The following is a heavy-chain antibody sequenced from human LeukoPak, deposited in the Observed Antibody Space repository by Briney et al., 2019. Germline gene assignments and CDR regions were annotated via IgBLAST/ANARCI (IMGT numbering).Heavy chain of an antibody. J-gene: IGHJ4*02. CDR2: IFASGWS. V-gene: IGHV4-4*07. Sequence: SETLSLTCTVSGDSISSYYWIWIRQPAGKRLEYIGRIFASGWSNYNPSLKSRVSMSVDMSKNQFSLKLSSVTAADTAVYYCARDRDTYGYPDYWGQGTLVTVSS. CDR1: GDSISSYY. CDR3: ARDRDTYGYPDY. D-gene: IGHD5-18*01.